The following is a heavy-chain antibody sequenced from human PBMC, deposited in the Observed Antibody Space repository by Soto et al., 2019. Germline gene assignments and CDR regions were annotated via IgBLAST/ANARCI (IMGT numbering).Heavy chain of an antibody. J-gene: IGHJ4*02. CDR3: ARGGGGRWYSGDY. CDR2: MNPSSGDT. CDR1: GYTFTNYH. Sequence: QVQLVQSGAEVKKPGASVKVSCKASGYTFTNYHIHWVRQATGQGLEWMGWMNPSSGDTGYAQKFQGRVTMTRDTSITAAYMALCGLRSEDPAVYYCARGGGGRWYSGDYWGQGTLVTVSS. V-gene: IGHV1-8*01. D-gene: IGHD6-13*01.